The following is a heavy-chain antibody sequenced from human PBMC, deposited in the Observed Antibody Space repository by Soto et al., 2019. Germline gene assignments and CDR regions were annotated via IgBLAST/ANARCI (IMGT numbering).Heavy chain of an antibody. V-gene: IGHV4-34*01. CDR3: ASYFYDILTGYHTLPY. Sequence: SETLSLTCAVYGGSFSGYYWSWIRQPPGKGLEWIGEINHSGSTNYNPSLKSRVTISVDTSKNQFSLKLSSVTAADTAVYYCASYFYDILTGYHTLPYWGQGILVTVSS. CDR2: INHSGST. D-gene: IGHD3-9*01. J-gene: IGHJ4*02. CDR1: GGSFSGYY.